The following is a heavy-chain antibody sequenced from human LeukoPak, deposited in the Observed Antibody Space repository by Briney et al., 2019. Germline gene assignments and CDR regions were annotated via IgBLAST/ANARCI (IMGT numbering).Heavy chain of an antibody. D-gene: IGHD3-16*01. Sequence: GASVKVSCKASGYTFTGYYMHWVRQAPGQGLEWMGWINPNSGGTNYAQKFQGRVAMTRDTSISTVYMELSRLRSDDTAVYYCASTYDYGSLLGYWGQGTLVTVSS. CDR2: INPNSGGT. V-gene: IGHV1-2*02. CDR1: GYTFTGYY. CDR3: ASTYDYGSLLGY. J-gene: IGHJ4*02.